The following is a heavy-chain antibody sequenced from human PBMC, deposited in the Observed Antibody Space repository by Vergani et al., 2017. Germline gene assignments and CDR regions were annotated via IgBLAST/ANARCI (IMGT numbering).Heavy chain of an antibody. CDR2: IYTSGST. D-gene: IGHD6-13*01. CDR1: GGSISSGSYY. V-gene: IGHV4-61*02. CDR3: ARDRRPPLAAATYFDY. Sequence: QVQLQESGPGLVKPSQTLSLTCTVSGGSISSGSYYWSWIRQPAGKGLEWIGRIYTSGSTNYNPSLKSRVTMSVDTSKNQFSLKLSSVTAADTAVYYCARDRRPPLAAATYFDYWGQGTLVTVSS. J-gene: IGHJ4*02.